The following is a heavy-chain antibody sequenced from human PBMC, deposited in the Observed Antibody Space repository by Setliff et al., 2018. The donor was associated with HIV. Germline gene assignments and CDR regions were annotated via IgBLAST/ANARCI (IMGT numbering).Heavy chain of an antibody. CDR2: IHYSGST. Sequence: SEILSLTCSVSGDSISSGGHYWSWIRQSPGKGLEWIGYIHYSGSTYFNPSLKSRVSISTDTSKNQFSLKLTSVTAADTAVYYCARDVDHMMDVWGQGTTVTVS. CDR1: GDSISSGGHY. J-gene: IGHJ6*02. CDR3: ARDVDHMMDV. V-gene: IGHV4-30-4*08.